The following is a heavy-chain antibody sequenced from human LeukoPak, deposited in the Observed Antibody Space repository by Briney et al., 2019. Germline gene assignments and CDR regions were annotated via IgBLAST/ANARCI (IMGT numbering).Heavy chain of an antibody. Sequence: ASVKVSCKASGYTFTGYYIHWVRQASGQGLEWMGWINPNSGGTNYAQKFQGRVTMTRDTSISTAYMELSRLRSDDTAVYYCARGETYNWNYEFDYWGQGTLVTVSS. CDR3: ARGETYNWNYEFDY. D-gene: IGHD1-7*01. CDR2: INPNSGGT. J-gene: IGHJ4*02. V-gene: IGHV1-2*02. CDR1: GYTFTGYY.